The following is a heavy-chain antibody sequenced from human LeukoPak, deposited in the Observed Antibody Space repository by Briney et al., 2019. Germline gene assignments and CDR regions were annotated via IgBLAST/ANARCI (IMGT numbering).Heavy chain of an antibody. D-gene: IGHD6-19*01. CDR2: ISSSGSTI. CDR3: AREKYSSVWYVTPDDNWFDP. J-gene: IGHJ5*02. Sequence: GGSLRLSCAASGFTFSDYYMSWIRQAPGKGLEWVSYISSSGSTIYYADSVKGRFTISRDNAKNSLYLQMNSLRAEDTAVYYCAREKYSSVWYVTPDDNWFDPWGQGTLVTVSS. CDR1: GFTFSDYY. V-gene: IGHV3-11*01.